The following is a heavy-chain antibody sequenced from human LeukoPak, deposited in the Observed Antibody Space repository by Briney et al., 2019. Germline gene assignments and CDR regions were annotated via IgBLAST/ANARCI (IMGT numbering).Heavy chain of an antibody. CDR1: GFTFSSYA. J-gene: IGHJ4*02. D-gene: IGHD7-27*01. CDR2: ISGSGGST. Sequence: GGSLRLSCAASGFTFSSYAMSWVRQAPGKGLEWVSAISGSGGSTYYADSVKGRFTISRDDSKSTLFLQMNSLRAEDTAVYYCARDFSGDYYFDYWGQGTLVTVSS. V-gene: IGHV3-23*01. CDR3: ARDFSGDYYFDY.